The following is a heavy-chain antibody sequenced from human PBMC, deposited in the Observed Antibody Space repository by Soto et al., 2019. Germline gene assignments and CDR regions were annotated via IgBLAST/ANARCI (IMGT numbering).Heavy chain of an antibody. CDR3: VRDSHGDY. V-gene: IGHV3-74*01. Sequence: EVQLVESGGGLVQPGGSLRLSCAGSGFTFSNYWMHWLRQAPGKGLEWVSRIDHDGPTDYADSVTGRFTLSTDNAENTLYPQMNSLRPEDTSVYYCVRDSHGDYWGQGTLVTVSS. CDR1: GFTFSNYW. CDR2: IDHDGPT. J-gene: IGHJ4*02.